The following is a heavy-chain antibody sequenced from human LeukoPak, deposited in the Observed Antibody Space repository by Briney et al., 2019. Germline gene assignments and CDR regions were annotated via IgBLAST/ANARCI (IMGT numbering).Heavy chain of an antibody. CDR1: GGSISSSSYY. CDR2: IYYSGST. Sequence: SETLSLTCTVSGGSISSSSYYWGWIRQPPGKGLEWIGSIYYSGSTYYNPSLKSRVTISVDTSKNQFSLKLSSVTAADTAVYYCARGGGGESFGLLDYWGQGTLVTVSS. J-gene: IGHJ4*02. V-gene: IGHV4-39*07. CDR3: ARGGGGESFGLLDY. D-gene: IGHD3-10*01.